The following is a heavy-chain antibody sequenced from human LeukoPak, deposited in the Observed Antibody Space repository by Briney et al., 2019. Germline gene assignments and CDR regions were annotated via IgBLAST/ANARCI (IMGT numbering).Heavy chain of an antibody. CDR3: ARVESTTYYYNGMDV. CDR2: MNPNSGNT. V-gene: IGHV1-8*01. CDR1: GYILTSYD. D-gene: IGHD2-2*01. J-gene: IGHJ6*02. Sequence: ASVKVSCKASGYILTSYDINWVRQATGQGLEWMGWMNPNSGNTGYAQKFQGRVTMTRNTSISTAYMELSSLRSEDTAVYYCARVESTTYYYNGMDVWGQGTTVTVSS.